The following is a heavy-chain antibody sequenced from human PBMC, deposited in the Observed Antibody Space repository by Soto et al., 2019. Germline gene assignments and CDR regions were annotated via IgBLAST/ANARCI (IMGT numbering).Heavy chain of an antibody. CDR3: ARGNSPVNVY. J-gene: IGHJ4*02. V-gene: IGHV3-48*03. CDR2: ITSSGATI. CDR1: GFTFSSYE. Sequence: GGSLRLSCAASGFTFSSYEMNWVRQAPGKGLEWISYITSSGATIYYADSVKGRFTISRDNAKNALFLQMNSLRAEDSAIYYCARGNSPVNVYWGQGTLVTVSS. D-gene: IGHD3-16*02.